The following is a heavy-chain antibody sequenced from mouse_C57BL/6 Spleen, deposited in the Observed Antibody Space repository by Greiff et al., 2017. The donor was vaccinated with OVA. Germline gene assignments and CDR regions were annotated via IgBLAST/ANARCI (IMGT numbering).Heavy chain of an antibody. D-gene: IGHD1-1*01. CDR2: IRNKANGYTT. CDR3: ARYYYGSSYPDWYFDV. Sequence: EVHLVESGGGLVQPGGSLSLSCAASGFTFTDYYMSWVRQPPGKALEWLGFIRNKANGYTTEYSASVKGRFTISRDNSQSILYLQMNALRAEDSATYYCARYYYGSSYPDWYFDVWGTGTTVTVSS. J-gene: IGHJ1*03. V-gene: IGHV7-3*01. CDR1: GFTFTDYY.